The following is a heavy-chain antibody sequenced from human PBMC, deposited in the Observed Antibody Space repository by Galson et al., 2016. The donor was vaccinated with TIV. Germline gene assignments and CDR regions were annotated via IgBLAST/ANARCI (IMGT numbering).Heavy chain of an antibody. CDR3: ARRGIWVTYYFYY. D-gene: IGHD1-14*01. CDR1: GGSISSNIYY. Sequence: TLSLTCTVSGGSISSNIYYWGWIRQPPGKGLEWIGSVYYSGDTYYNPSLKSRVTTSVDKSKNLFSLKLNSLTAAEPAVYYCARRGIWVTYYFYYWGQGTLVTVSS. J-gene: IGHJ4*02. V-gene: IGHV4-39*01. CDR2: VYYSGDT.